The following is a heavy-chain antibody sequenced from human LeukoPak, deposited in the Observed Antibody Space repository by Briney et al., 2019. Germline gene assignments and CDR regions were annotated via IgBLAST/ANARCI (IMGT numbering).Heavy chain of an antibody. CDR2: ISGSSTWT. J-gene: IGHJ2*01. V-gene: IGHV3-23*01. CDR3: ARELVSLGTGYFDL. CDR1: GFTFGTYG. D-gene: IGHD7-27*01. Sequence: GGSLTLSCEACGFTFGTYGMTCVRHAPGKGLEWFSGISGSSTWTYYEDSVRGRFTISGDKSKSTLHLQMNNLTADDTAIYFCARELVSLGTGYFDLWGRGTLVTVSS.